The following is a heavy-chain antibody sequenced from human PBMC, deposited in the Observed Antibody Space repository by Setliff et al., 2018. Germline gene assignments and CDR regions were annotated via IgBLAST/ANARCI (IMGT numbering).Heavy chain of an antibody. Sequence: GGSLRLSCAASGFTFSTYRMHWVRQAPGKGLEWVAVIWDDGSQKYYVDSVKGRFTISRDNAKNSLYLQVNSLRVEDTAIYFCVRGLSDRVNWFAFDYWGQGTLVTVSS. CDR2: IWDDGSQK. D-gene: IGHD1-1*01. J-gene: IGHJ4*02. V-gene: IGHV3-33*08. CDR1: GFTFSTYR. CDR3: VRGLSDRVNWFAFDY.